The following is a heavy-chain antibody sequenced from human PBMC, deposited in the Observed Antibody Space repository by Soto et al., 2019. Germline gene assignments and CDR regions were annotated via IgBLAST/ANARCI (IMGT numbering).Heavy chain of an antibody. CDR3: ARRGYGSRWPNVYMDV. V-gene: IGHV3-30*03. CDR1: GFTFSSYG. J-gene: IGHJ6*03. Sequence: PGGSLRLSCAASGFTFSSYGMHWVRQAPGKGLEWVAVISYDGSNKYYADSVKGRFTISRDNSKNTLYLQMNSLRAEDTALYYCARRGYGSRWPNVYMDVWGKGTTVTVSS. CDR2: ISYDGSNK. D-gene: IGHD6-13*01.